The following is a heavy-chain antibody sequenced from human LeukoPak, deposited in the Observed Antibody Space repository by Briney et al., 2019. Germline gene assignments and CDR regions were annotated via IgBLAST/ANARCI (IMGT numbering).Heavy chain of an antibody. D-gene: IGHD3-10*01. CDR2: ISASGGST. V-gene: IGHV3-23*01. J-gene: IGHJ4*02. CDR1: GFTFSGYA. Sequence: GRSLRLSCAASGFTFSGYAMSWVRQAPGKGLEWVSAISASGGSTYYADSVKGRFTISRDNSKNTLSLQMNSLRAEDTAVYYCATFRSDGSGNDSWGQGTLVTVSS. CDR3: ATFRSDGSGNDS.